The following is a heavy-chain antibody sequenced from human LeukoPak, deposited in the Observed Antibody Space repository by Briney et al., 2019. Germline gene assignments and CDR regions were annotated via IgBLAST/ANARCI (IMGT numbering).Heavy chain of an antibody. CDR3: VAEVIEVTMGDY. Sequence: ASVKVSCKVSGHSLTDLSIHWVRQAPGKGLEWMGGFDIEDAETIYGQEFEGRVIMTEDTATETAYMELSSLKYEDTAVYYCVAEVIEVTMGDYWGQGTLATVSS. CDR1: GHSLTDLS. D-gene: IGHD4-11*01. V-gene: IGHV1-24*01. J-gene: IGHJ4*02. CDR2: FDIEDAET.